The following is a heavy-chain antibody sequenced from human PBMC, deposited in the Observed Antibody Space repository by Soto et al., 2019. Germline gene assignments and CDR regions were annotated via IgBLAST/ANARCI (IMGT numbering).Heavy chain of an antibody. CDR1: GGTFSSYA. J-gene: IGHJ6*02. Sequence: SVKVSCKASGGTFSSYAISWVRQAPGQGLEWMGGIIPIFGTANYAQKFQGRVTITADESTSTAYMELSSLRSEDTAVYYCARDPDIVVVVAATPRAGYGMDVWGQVTTVTVSS. CDR3: ARDPDIVVVVAATPRAGYGMDV. D-gene: IGHD2-15*01. CDR2: IIPIFGTA. V-gene: IGHV1-69*13.